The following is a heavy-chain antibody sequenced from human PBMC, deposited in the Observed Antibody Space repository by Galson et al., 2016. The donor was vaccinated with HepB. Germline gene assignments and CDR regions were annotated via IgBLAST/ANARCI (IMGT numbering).Heavy chain of an antibody. V-gene: IGHV1-46*01. CDR1: GYSFTAFH. CDR2: INSSRGVT. CDR3: ARARRAVAARRKDYYDNGMDV. D-gene: IGHD6-6*01. J-gene: IGHJ6*02. Sequence: SVKVSCKASGYSFTAFHMNWVRRAPGQGLEWMGIINSSRGVTVYTPSLQGRVAFTTDTSTRTIYMHLSGLRSEDTAIYYCARARRAVAARRKDYYDNGMDVWGQGTPVTVSS.